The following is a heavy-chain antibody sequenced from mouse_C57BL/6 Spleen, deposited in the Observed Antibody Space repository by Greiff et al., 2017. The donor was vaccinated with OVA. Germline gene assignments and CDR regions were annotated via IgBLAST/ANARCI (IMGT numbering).Heavy chain of an antibody. D-gene: IGHD2-5*01. CDR1: GYTFTDPS. J-gene: IGHJ4*01. Sequence: VQLQQSDAELVKPGASVKISCKASGYTFTDPSIHWMKQRPEQGLEWIGYIYPRDGSTNYNEKFKGKATLTADKSSRTAYMPLNSLTSEDSAAHFCAREGRDSNPFMDYWGQGTSVTVSS. V-gene: IGHV1-78*01. CDR2: IYPRDGST. CDR3: AREGRDSNPFMDY.